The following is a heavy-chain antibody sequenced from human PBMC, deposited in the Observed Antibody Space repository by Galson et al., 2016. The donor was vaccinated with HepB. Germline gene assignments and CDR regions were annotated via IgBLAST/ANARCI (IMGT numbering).Heavy chain of an antibody. CDR1: GYTFNTYN. CDR3: ARELDHSFYFDY. Sequence: SVKVSCKASGYTFNTYNMHWVRQAPGQGLGWMGIIKPSGGNTIYAQMFQNRITMTRDTSTSTVYMELISLRSEDTAVYYCARELDHSFYFDYWGQGTLLTISS. J-gene: IGHJ4*02. CDR2: IKPSGGNT. D-gene: IGHD1-14*01. V-gene: IGHV1-46*02.